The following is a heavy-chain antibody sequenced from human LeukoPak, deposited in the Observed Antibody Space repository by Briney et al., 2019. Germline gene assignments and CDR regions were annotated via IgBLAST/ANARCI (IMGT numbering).Heavy chain of an antibody. CDR2: ISYDGSNK. V-gene: IGHV3-30*18. Sequence: GGSLRLSCAASGFTFSSYGMHWVRQAPGKGLEWVAVISYDGSNKYYADSVKGRFTISRDNSKNTLYLQMNSLRAEDTAVYHCAKLGLSTVTTRHDAFDIWGQGTMVTVSS. CDR1: GFTFSSYG. D-gene: IGHD4-17*01. CDR3: AKLGLSTVTTRHDAFDI. J-gene: IGHJ3*02.